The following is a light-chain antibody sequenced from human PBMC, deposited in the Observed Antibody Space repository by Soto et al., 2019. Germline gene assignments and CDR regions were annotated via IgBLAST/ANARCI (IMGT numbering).Light chain of an antibody. V-gene: IGKV3-20*01. J-gene: IGKJ5*01. CDR3: QQYGSSPPIT. CDR2: GAS. Sequence: VFKRSEGSRALSEGRSGSLSCRESQSVSSRYLAWYQQKPGQAPRLLIYGASSRATGIPDRFSGSGSGTDFTLTISRLEPEDLAVYYCQQYGSSPPITFGQGPRLEIK. CDR1: QSVSSRY.